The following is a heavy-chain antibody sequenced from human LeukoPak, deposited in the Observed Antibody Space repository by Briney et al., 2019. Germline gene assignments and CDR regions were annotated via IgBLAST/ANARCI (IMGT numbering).Heavy chain of an antibody. V-gene: IGHV1-69*13. CDR1: GGTFSSYA. CDR3: ARLYCGGDCYSGGGCFDY. D-gene: IGHD2-21*01. CDR2: IIPIFGTA. Sequence: SVKVSCKASGGTFSSYATSWVRQAHGQGREWMGGIIPIFGTANYAQKFQGRVTITADESTSTAYMELSSLRSEDTAVYYSARLYCGGDCYSGGGCFDYWGQGTLVTVSS. J-gene: IGHJ4*02.